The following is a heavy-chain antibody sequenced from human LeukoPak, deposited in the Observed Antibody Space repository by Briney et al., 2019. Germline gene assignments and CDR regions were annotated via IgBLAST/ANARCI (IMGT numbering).Heavy chain of an antibody. CDR3: ATTRGGNYHWDY. J-gene: IGHJ4*02. CDR1: GYSFTSYW. CDR2: MHPANSDT. D-gene: IGHD3-16*01. V-gene: IGHV5-51*01. Sequence: GESLQISCKGSGYSFTSYWIGWVRQMPGKGLEWMGIMHPANSDTRYKPSFQGQVTMSADRSISTAYLQWSSLKASDTAIYYCATTRGGNYHWDYWGQGTLVTVSS.